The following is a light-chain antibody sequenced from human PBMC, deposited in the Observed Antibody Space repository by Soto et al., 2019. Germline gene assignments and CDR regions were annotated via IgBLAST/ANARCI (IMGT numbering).Light chain of an antibody. J-gene: IGKJ1*01. V-gene: IGKV3-15*01. CDR1: QTISSN. CDR3: QQYNNWPRA. CDR2: GSS. Sequence: EVLLTESPAIIKVYPGERVTLSCKASQTISSNLAWYQQKPGQAPRLLIYGSSIRATGISARFSGSGSGTEFTLTISSLQSEDLAVYYCQQYNNWPRAFGQGTKV.